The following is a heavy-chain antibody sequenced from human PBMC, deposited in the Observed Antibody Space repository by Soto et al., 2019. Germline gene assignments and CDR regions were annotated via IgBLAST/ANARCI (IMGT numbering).Heavy chain of an antibody. CDR3: AGEKVGTTGIDF. V-gene: IGHV1-8*01. J-gene: IGHJ4*02. CDR1: GYTFTVYD. Sequence: QAQLVQSGSEVKKPGASVKVSCKASGYTFTVYDINWVRQATGQGLEWMGWMNPNSGNTGYAQNFQGRVTMTRDNSLTTAYRELTSLRDDDSAVYYCAGEKVGTTGIDFWGQGTLVSVSS. CDR2: MNPNSGNT. D-gene: IGHD1-26*01.